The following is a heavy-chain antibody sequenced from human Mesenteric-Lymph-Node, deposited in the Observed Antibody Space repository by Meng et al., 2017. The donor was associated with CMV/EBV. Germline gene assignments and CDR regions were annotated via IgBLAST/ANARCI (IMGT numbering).Heavy chain of an antibody. V-gene: IGHV1-69*10. CDR3: ARGRRLRFLEWLPGD. D-gene: IGHD3-3*01. Sequence: SVKVSCKASGGTFSSHAISWVRQAPGQGLEWMGGIIPILGIANYAQKFQGRVTITTDESTSTAYMELSSLRSEDTAVYYCARGRRLRFLEWLPGDWGQGTLVTVSS. J-gene: IGHJ4*02. CDR1: GGTFSSHA. CDR2: IIPILGIA.